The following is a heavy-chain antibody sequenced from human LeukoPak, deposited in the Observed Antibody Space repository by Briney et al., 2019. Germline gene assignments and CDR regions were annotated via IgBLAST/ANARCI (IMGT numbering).Heavy chain of an antibody. CDR3: ARHDGLRYSRYYYYYMDV. D-gene: IGHD3-9*01. CDR1: GGSISSSSNY. V-gene: IGHV4-39*01. J-gene: IGHJ6*03. CDR2: IYYSGST. Sequence: SETLSLTCTVSGGSISSSSNYWGWIRQPPGKGLEWIGSIYYSGSTYYNPSLKSRVTISVDTSKNQFSLKLSSVTAADTAVYYCARHDGLRYSRYYYYYMDVWGKGTTVTVSS.